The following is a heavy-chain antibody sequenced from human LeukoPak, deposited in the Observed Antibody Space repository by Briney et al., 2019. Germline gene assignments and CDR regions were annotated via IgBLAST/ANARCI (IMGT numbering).Heavy chain of an antibody. CDR1: GFTFSSYS. Sequence: GGSLRLSCSASGFTFSSYSMHWVRQAPGKGLEYVSAISSNGGSTYYADSVKGRFTISRDNSKNTLYLQMSSLRAEDTAVSYCVRRGYCSSTSCYAFDYWGQGTLVTVSS. J-gene: IGHJ4*02. D-gene: IGHD2-2*01. CDR2: ISSNGGST. V-gene: IGHV3-64D*06. CDR3: VRRGYCSSTSCYAFDY.